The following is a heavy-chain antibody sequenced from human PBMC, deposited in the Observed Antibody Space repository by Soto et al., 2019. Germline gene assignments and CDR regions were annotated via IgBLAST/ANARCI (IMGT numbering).Heavy chain of an antibody. J-gene: IGHJ6*02. CDR2: ISGSGGST. CDR3: AKDRAYSYGSYYYGMDV. Sequence: VQLLESGGGLVQPGGSLRLSCAASGFTFSSYAMSWVRQAPGKGLEWVSAISGSGGSTYYADSVKGRFTISRDNSKNTLYLQMNSLRAEDTAVYYCAKDRAYSYGSYYYGMDVWGQGTTVTVSS. D-gene: IGHD5-18*01. V-gene: IGHV3-23*01. CDR1: GFTFSSYA.